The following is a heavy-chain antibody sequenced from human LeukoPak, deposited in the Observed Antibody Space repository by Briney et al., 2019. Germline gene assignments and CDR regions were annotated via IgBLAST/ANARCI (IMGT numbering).Heavy chain of an antibody. CDR1: GFTFGSSA. Sequence: GGSLRLSCAASGFTFGSSAMSWVRQAPGKGPEWVSTFSRSCPDTYYADSVKGRFTIFRDNSKNTLYLQMNRLRAEDTAVYYCAKGSLGSWYYFDYWGQGTLVTVSS. CDR2: FSRSCPDT. CDR3: AKGSLGSWYYFDY. J-gene: IGHJ4*02. D-gene: IGHD6-13*01. V-gene: IGHV3-23*01.